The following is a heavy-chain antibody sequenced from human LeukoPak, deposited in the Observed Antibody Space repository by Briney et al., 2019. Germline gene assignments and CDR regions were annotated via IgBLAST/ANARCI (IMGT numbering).Heavy chain of an antibody. D-gene: IGHD3-3*01. V-gene: IGHV1-18*01. CDR3: ARVLRFLEWYDAFDI. J-gene: IGHJ3*02. CDR2: ISAYNGNT. Sequence: ASVKVSCKASGYTFTSYGISWVPQAPGQGLEWMGWISAYNGNTNYAQKLQGRVTMTTDTSTSTAYMELRSLRSDDTAVYYCARVLRFLEWYDAFDIWGEGTMVTVSS. CDR1: GYTFTSYG.